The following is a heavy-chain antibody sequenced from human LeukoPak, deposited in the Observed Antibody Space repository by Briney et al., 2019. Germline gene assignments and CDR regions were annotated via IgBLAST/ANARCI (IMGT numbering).Heavy chain of an antibody. D-gene: IGHD6-19*01. Sequence: GGSLRLSCAASGFTFSNYWMAWVRQAPGKGLEWVANIKPDGSEHYYVDSVKGRFTISRDNAKNSLDLQMNSLRAEDTAVYYCARGGSGWYPYYFDYWGQGTLVTVSS. CDR1: GFTFSNYW. V-gene: IGHV3-7*01. J-gene: IGHJ4*02. CDR3: ARGGSGWYPYYFDY. CDR2: IKPDGSEH.